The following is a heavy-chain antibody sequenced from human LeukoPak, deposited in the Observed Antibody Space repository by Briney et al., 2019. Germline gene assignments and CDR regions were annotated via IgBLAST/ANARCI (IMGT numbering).Heavy chain of an antibody. D-gene: IGHD3-10*01. Sequence: GGSLRLSCVGSGFIFKLFAVGWVRQAPGKGLEWVSVISGTNDETDYADSVRGHFSISRDNSLNTLFLQMDNLRAADTAVYYCVKTYCSITRCSPGFDSWGQGTLVTVSS. CDR1: GFIFKLFA. CDR2: ISGTNDET. V-gene: IGHV3-23*01. J-gene: IGHJ4*02. CDR3: VKTYCSITRCSPGFDS.